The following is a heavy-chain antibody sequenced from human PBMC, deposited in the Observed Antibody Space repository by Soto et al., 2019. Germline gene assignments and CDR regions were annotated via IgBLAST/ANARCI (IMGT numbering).Heavy chain of an antibody. CDR2: IIPMFGTA. D-gene: IGHD1-26*01. J-gene: IGHJ4*02. V-gene: IGHV1-69*06. CDR1: GGTFSSYA. Sequence: QVQLVQSGAEVKKPGSSVKVSCKTSGGTFSSYAISWVRQAPGQGLEWMGGIIPMFGTANYAQKFQGRVTITADKSTRTAYMELSSLRSEDTAVYYCARSGDSLRGGGSDWGQGTLVTVSS. CDR3: ARSGDSLRGGGSD.